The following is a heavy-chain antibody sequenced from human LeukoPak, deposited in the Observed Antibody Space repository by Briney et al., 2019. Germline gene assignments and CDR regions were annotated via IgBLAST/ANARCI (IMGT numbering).Heavy chain of an antibody. CDR3: ARVPDYDIVGEYYYYYYMDV. D-gene: IGHD3-9*01. J-gene: IGHJ6*03. V-gene: IGHV1-69*05. CDR2: IIPIFGTA. Sequence: ASVKVSCKASGGTFSSYAISWVRQVPGQRLEWMGGIIPIFGTANYAQKFQGRVTITTDESTSTAYMELSSLRSEDTAVYYCARVPDYDIVGEYYYYYYMDVWGKGTTVTVSS. CDR1: GGTFSSYA.